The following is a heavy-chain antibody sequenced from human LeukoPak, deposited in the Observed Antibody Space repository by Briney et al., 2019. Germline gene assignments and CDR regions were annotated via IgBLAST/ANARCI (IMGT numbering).Heavy chain of an antibody. CDR1: GFTFSSYG. CDR3: AKGTYYYGSTESTGSWYFDL. V-gene: IGHV3-30*18. J-gene: IGHJ2*01. D-gene: IGHD3-10*01. Sequence: PGGSLRLSCAASGFTFSSYGMHWVRQAPGKGLEWVAVISCDGSNKYYADSVKGRFTISRDNSKNTLYLQMNSPRAEDTAVYYCAKGTYYYGSTESTGSWYFDLWGRGTLVTVSS. CDR2: ISCDGSNK.